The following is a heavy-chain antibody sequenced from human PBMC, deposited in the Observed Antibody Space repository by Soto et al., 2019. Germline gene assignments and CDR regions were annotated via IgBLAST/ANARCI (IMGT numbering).Heavy chain of an antibody. V-gene: IGHV3-23*01. CDR1: GFTFSSYA. D-gene: IGHD6-6*01. Sequence: GGSLRLSCAASGFTFSSYAMSWVRQAPGKGLEWVSAISGSGGSTYYADSVKGRFTISRDNSKNTLYLQMNSLRAEDTAVYYCAKDGKYSSSSHWFDSWGQGTLVTVSS. J-gene: IGHJ5*01. CDR2: ISGSGGST. CDR3: AKDGKYSSSSHWFDS.